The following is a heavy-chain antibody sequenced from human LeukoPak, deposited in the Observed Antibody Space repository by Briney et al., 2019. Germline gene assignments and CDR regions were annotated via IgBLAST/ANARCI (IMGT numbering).Heavy chain of an antibody. CDR1: GFTFDDYA. D-gene: IGHD6-19*01. Sequence: GGSLRLSCAASGFTFDDYAMHWVRQAPGKGLEWVSGISWNSGSIGYADSVKGRFTISRDNAKNSLYLQMNSLRAEDTAVYYCARVRDAPEGYSSGWYVRYYFDYWGQGTLVTVSS. J-gene: IGHJ4*02. CDR2: ISWNSGSI. CDR3: ARVRDAPEGYSSGWYVRYYFDY. V-gene: IGHV3-9*01.